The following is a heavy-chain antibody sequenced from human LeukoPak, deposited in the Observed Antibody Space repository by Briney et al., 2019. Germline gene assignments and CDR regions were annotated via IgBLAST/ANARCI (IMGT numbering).Heavy chain of an antibody. CDR2: INPDDGST. D-gene: IGHD3-9*01. Sequence: QSGGSLRLSCAASGFTFRKYWLHWVRQAPGKGLVWVSRINPDDGSTSYADSVKGRFTISRDNAKNTLYLQMNSLRAEDTAVYYCAREPASYYDILTGYPTYYYGMDVWSQGTTVTVSS. V-gene: IGHV3-74*01. CDR3: AREPASYYDILTGYPTYYYGMDV. CDR1: GFTFRKYW. J-gene: IGHJ6*02.